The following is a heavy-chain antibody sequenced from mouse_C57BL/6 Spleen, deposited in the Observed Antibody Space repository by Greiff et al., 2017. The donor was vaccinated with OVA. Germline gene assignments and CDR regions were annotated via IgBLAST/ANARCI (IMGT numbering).Heavy chain of an antibody. D-gene: IGHD2-5*01. J-gene: IGHJ2*01. CDR2: ISSGGDYI. Sequence: DVMLVESGEGLVKPGGSLKLSCAASGFTFSSYAMSWVRQTPEKRLEWVAYISSGGDYIYYADTVKGRFTISRDNARNTLYLQMSSLKSEDTAMYYCTREGYYSNCDYWGQGTTLTVSS. CDR3: TREGYYSNCDY. CDR1: GFTFSSYA. V-gene: IGHV5-9-1*02.